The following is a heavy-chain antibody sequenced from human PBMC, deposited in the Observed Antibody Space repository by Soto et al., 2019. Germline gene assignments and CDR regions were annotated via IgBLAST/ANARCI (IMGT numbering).Heavy chain of an antibody. V-gene: IGHV4-31*03. CDR1: GGSISSGGYY. CDR3: ARQSNTAMVRFYLFDF. J-gene: IGHJ4*02. CDR2: IYYSGST. D-gene: IGHD5-18*01. Sequence: TLSLTCTVSGGSISSGGYYWSWIRQHPGKGLEWIGYIYYSGSTYYNPSLKSRVTISVDTSKNQFSLKLSSVTAADTAVYYCARQSNTAMVRFYLFDFWGQGSLVTGSS.